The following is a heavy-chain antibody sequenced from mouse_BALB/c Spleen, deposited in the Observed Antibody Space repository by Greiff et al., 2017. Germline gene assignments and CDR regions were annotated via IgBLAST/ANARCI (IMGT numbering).Heavy chain of an antibody. D-gene: IGHD1-2*01. CDR3: ARVLYYRGAMDY. V-gene: IGHV2-9*02. J-gene: IGHJ4*01. Sequence: VQGVESGPGLVAPSQSLSITCTVSGFSLTSYGVHWVRQPPGKGLEWLGVIWAGGSTNYNSALMSRLSISKDNSKSQVFLKMNSLQTDDTAMYYCARVLYYRGAMDYWGQGTSVTVSS. CDR1: GFSLTSYG. CDR2: IWAGGST.